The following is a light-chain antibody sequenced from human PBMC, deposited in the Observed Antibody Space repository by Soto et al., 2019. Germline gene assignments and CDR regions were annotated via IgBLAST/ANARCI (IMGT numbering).Light chain of an antibody. J-gene: IGLJ1*01. CDR1: SSDVGGYNY. V-gene: IGLV2-8*01. Sequence: SVLTQPPSASGSPGQSVAISCTGTSSDVGGYNYVSWYQQHPGKAPKLMIYEVNKRPSGVPDRFSGSKSGNTASLTVSGLQAADEADYYCSSYAGSSNVFGTGTKVTV. CDR2: EVN. CDR3: SSYAGSSNV.